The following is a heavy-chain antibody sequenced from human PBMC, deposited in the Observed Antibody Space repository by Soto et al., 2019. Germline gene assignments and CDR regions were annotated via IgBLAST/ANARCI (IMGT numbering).Heavy chain of an antibody. D-gene: IGHD3-3*01. V-gene: IGHV3-15*07. J-gene: IGHJ4*02. CDR3: TTSISGLVTGH. Sequence: GALRLSCAGSGFTFSNAWMNWVRQPPGKGLEWVGRIRSKADGGTTDYAAPVKGRFTFSRDDSINTLFLQMNSLKTEDTAVYYCTTSISGLVTGHWGQGTQVTVSS. CDR2: IRSKADGGTT. CDR1: GFTFSNAW.